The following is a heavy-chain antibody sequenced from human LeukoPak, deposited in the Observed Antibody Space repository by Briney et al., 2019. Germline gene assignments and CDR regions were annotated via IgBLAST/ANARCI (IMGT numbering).Heavy chain of an antibody. Sequence: SETLSLTCAVYGGSFSGYYWSWIRQPAGKGLEWIGRIYTSGSTNYNPSLKSRVTMSVDTSKNQFSLKLSSVTAADTAVYYCARESGSGHYYMDVWGKGTTVTISS. D-gene: IGHD3-10*01. CDR2: IYTSGST. J-gene: IGHJ6*03. V-gene: IGHV4-4*07. CDR1: GGSFSGYY. CDR3: ARESGSGHYYMDV.